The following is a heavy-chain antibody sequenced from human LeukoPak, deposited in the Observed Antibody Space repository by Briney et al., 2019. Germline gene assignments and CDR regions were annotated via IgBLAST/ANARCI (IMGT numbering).Heavy chain of an antibody. CDR2: INHSGST. D-gene: IGHD2-2*02. CDR1: GGSFSGYY. V-gene: IGHV4-34*01. CDR3: ARVGYCSSTSCYTGNWFDP. J-gene: IGHJ5*02. Sequence: SETLSLTCAAYGGSFSGYYWSWIRQPPGKGLEWIGEINHSGSTNYNPSLKSRVTISVDTSKNQFSLKLSSVTAADTAVYYCARVGYCSSTSCYTGNWFDPWGQGTLVTVSS.